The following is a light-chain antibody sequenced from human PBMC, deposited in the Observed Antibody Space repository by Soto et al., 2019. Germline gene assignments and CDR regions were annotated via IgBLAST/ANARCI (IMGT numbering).Light chain of an antibody. Sequence: AIQMTQSPSSLSASVGDRVTITCRASQGIRHYLGWYQQKPGKAPKRLIYAASSLQSGVPSRFSGSGSGTDFTLTISSLQPEDFATYYCLQDYNYPLTCGGGTKVEIK. V-gene: IGKV1-6*01. J-gene: IGKJ4*01. CDR3: LQDYNYPLT. CDR2: AAS. CDR1: QGIRHY.